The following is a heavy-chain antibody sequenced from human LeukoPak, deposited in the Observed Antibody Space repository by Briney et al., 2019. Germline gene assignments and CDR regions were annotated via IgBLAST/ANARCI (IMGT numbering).Heavy chain of an antibody. D-gene: IGHD5-18*01. Sequence: SGGSLRLSCAASGFTFASYAMTWVRQAPGKGLEWVSTISGSGGSIYYADSVKGRFTISRDNSKNTLYLQMNSLRAEDTAVYYCARAYSYGSIDYWGRGALVTVSS. CDR3: ARAYSYGSIDY. CDR1: GFTFASYA. V-gene: IGHV3-23*01. J-gene: IGHJ4*02. CDR2: ISGSGGSI.